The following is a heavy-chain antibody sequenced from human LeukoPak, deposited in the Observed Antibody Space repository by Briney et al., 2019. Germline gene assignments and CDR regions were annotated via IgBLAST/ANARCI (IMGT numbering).Heavy chain of an antibody. CDR1: GGTFSSYA. V-gene: IGHV1-69*04. D-gene: IGHD4-23*01. J-gene: IGHJ4*02. CDR2: INPILGIA. Sequence: VASVKVSCKASGGTFSSYAISWVRQAPGQGLEWMGRINPILGIANYAQKFQGRVTITADKSTSTAYMELSSLRSEDTAVYYCAIPTTVVTADHYWGQGTLVTVSS. CDR3: AIPTTVVTADHY.